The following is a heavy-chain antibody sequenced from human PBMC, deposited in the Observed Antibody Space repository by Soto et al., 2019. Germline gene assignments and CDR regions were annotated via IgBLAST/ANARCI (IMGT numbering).Heavy chain of an antibody. Sequence: TSETLSLTCSVSGASIYNGGYFWSWIRQSPGKGLEWIGHIHNSGSPYNNPSLKSRVTISADTSMNQFSLALTSVTAADTAMYYCARWWSGSRQGFDPWGQGTLVTVSS. V-gene: IGHV4-30-4*01. CDR1: GASIYNGGYF. CDR3: ARWWSGSRQGFDP. J-gene: IGHJ5*02. CDR2: IHNSGSP. D-gene: IGHD3-3*01.